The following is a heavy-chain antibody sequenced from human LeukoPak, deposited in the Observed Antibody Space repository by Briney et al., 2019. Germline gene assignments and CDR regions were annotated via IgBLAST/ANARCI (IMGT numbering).Heavy chain of an antibody. CDR2: SNAGNGNT. D-gene: IGHD3-22*01. J-gene: IGHJ4*02. V-gene: IGHV1-3*02. Sequence: ASVKVSCKASGYTFTNYAMHWVRQAPGQRLEWMGWSNAGNGNTKYSQEFQGRVTITRDTSASTAYMELSSLRSEDMAVYYCARDDYYDSSGDRDYWGQGTLVTVSS. CDR1: GYTFTNYA. CDR3: ARDDYYDSSGDRDY.